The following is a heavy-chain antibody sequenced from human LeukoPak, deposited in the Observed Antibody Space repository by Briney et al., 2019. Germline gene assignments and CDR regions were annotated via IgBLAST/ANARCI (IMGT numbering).Heavy chain of an antibody. CDR1: GGSISSGSYY. CDR2: VFYSGTT. V-gene: IGHV4-39*01. J-gene: IGHJ4*02. D-gene: IGHD4-17*01. CDR3: ARLDSGDYFFDY. Sequence: SETLSLTCTVSGGSISSGSYYWGWIRQPPGKGLEWLGTVFYSGTTYYNPSLKSRVTISVGTSKNQFSLGLRSVTAADTAVYYCARLDSGDYFFDYWGQGTLVTVSS.